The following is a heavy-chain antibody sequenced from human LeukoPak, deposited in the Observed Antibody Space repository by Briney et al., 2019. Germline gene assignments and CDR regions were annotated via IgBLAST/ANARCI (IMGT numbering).Heavy chain of an antibody. CDR2: ISGSGGST. V-gene: IGHV3-23*01. CDR3: ARDPLGYSSSYYYFDY. D-gene: IGHD6-13*01. CDR1: GFTFSSYA. J-gene: IGHJ4*02. Sequence: GSLRLSCAASGFTFSSYAMSWVRQAPGKGLEWVSAISGSGGSTYYADSVKGRFTISRDNSKNTLYLQMGSLRAEDMAVYYCARDPLGYSSSYYYFDYWGQGTLVTVSS.